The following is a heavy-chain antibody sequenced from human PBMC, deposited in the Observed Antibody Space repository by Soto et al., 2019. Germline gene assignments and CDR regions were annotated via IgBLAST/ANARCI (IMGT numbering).Heavy chain of an antibody. CDR2: IIPIFGTA. CDR1: GGTFSSYA. V-gene: IGHV1-69*12. Sequence: QVQLVQSGAEVKKPGSSVQVSCKASGGTFSSYAINWVRQAPGQGLEWRGGIIPIFGTANYAQKFQGRVTSAADEPTSTAYMELSSVRSEDTDVYYCARGSGGSSYYYYGMDVWGQGTTVTVSS. CDR3: ARGSGGSSYYYYGMDV. D-gene: IGHD2-15*01. J-gene: IGHJ6*02.